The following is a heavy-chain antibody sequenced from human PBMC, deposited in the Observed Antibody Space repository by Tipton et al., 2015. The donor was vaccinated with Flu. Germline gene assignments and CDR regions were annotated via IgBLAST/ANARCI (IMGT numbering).Heavy chain of an antibody. CDR3: ARGWSSVPFHF. CDR2: IYYSWKT. J-gene: IGHJ4*02. Sequence: TLSLTCTVSGGSMSSYYWSWIRQPPGKGLEWIAYIYYSWKTNYNPSLKSRVTILIDTSKNQFSLRLSSVTAADTAVYYCARGWSSVPFHFWGQGTLVTVSS. CDR1: GGSMSSYY. V-gene: IGHV4-59*12. D-gene: IGHD2-8*01.